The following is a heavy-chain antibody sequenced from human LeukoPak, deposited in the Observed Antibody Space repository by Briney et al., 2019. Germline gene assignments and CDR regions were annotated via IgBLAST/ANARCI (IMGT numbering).Heavy chain of an antibody. CDR3: ARDSHYYDSSGYLDAFDI. J-gene: IGHJ3*02. V-gene: IGHV3-21*01. D-gene: IGHD3-22*01. Sequence: KAGGSLRLSCAASGFTFSSYSMTWVRQAPGKGLEWVSSISSSSSYIYYADSVKGRFTISRDNAKNSLYLQMNSLRAEDTAVYYCARDSHYYDSSGYLDAFDIWGQGTMVTVSS. CDR2: ISSSSSYI. CDR1: GFTFSSYS.